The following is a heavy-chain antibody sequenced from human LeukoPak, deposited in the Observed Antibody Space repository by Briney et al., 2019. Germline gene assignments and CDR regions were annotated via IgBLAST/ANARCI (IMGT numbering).Heavy chain of an antibody. CDR2: IYYSGST. V-gene: IGHV4-39*07. D-gene: IGHD1-20*01. J-gene: IGHJ6*03. CDR1: GGSISSSSYY. CDR3: AGDNFSSYYYYMDV. Sequence: SETLSLTCTVSGGSISSSSYYWGWIRQPPGKGLEWIGSIYYSGSTYYNPSLKSRVTISVDTSKNQFSLKLSSVTAADTAVYYCAGDNFSSYYYYMDVWGKGTTVTVSS.